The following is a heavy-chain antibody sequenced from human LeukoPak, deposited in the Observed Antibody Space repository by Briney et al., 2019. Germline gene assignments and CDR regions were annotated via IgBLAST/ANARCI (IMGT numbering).Heavy chain of an antibody. CDR2: VSYSGTT. D-gene: IGHD6-19*01. J-gene: IGHJ5*01. CDR3: ARHGGYIFLNWFDP. CDR1: GGSISGGTYY. V-gene: IGHV4-39*01. Sequence: SETLSLTCTVSGGSISGGTYYWGWIRHPPGKGLEWIGTVSYSGTTYYKSSLKSRVTISVDTSKNQFSLYLYSVTAADTAVYYCARHGGYIFLNWFDPWGQGTLVTVSS.